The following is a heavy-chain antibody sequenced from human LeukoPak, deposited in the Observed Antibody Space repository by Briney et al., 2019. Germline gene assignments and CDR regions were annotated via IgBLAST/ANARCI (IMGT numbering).Heavy chain of an antibody. J-gene: IGHJ4*02. CDR1: GFTFSSYG. D-gene: IGHD5-18*01. V-gene: IGHV3-30*02. CDR2: IRYDGSNK. CDR3: AEESQRGYSYGYIRDYFDS. Sequence: PGGSLRLSCAASGFTFSSYGMHWVRQAPGKGLEWVAFIRYDGSNKYYADSVKGRFTISRDKSKNTLYLQMNSLRVEDTAVYYCAEESQRGYSYGYIRDYFDSWGQGTLVTVSS.